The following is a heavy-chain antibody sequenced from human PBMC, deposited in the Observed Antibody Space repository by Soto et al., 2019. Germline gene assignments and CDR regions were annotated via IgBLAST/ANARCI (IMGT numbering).Heavy chain of an antibody. Sequence: QVQLVQSGAEVKRPGSSVKVSCKASGDTFNFYSINWVRQAPGLGLEWMGRVNPIVSMSNYAQKFQGRVTLTSEEXTSTAYMELSSLRSEDTAIYYCASSYGSGYRAFDYWGQGALVTVSS. J-gene: IGHJ4*02. CDR1: GDTFNFYS. D-gene: IGHD3-10*01. CDR2: VNPIVSMS. V-gene: IGHV1-69*02. CDR3: ASSYGSGYRAFDY.